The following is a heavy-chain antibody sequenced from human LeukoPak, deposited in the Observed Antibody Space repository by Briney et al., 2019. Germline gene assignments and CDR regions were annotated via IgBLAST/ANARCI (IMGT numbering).Heavy chain of an antibody. V-gene: IGHV3-30*18. CDR1: GFTFSSYG. J-gene: IGHJ4*02. D-gene: IGHD5-18*01. Sequence: GGSLRLSCAASGFTFSSYGMHWDRQAPGKGLEWVAVISYDGSNKYYADSVKGRFTISRDNSKNTLYLQMNSLRAEDTAVYYCAKDRKGYSYDWGQGTLVTVSS. CDR3: AKDRKGYSYD. CDR2: ISYDGSNK.